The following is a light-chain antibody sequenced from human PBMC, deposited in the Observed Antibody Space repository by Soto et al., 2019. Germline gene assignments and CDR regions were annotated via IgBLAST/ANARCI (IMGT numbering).Light chain of an antibody. J-gene: IGKJ1*01. CDR3: QQYVSSPWA. Sequence: EIVLTQSPATLSLSPGERATLSCRASQSVSSSYLAWYQQKPGQAPRLLIYGASRRATGIPDRFTGSGSGTDFTLTISSLEPEDFAVYDCQQYVSSPWAFGQGTKVDIK. V-gene: IGKV3-20*01. CDR1: QSVSSSY. CDR2: GAS.